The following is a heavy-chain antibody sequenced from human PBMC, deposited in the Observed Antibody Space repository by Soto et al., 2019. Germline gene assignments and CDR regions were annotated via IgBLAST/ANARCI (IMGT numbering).Heavy chain of an antibody. J-gene: IGHJ4*02. CDR1: GFTFSSYA. D-gene: IGHD7-27*01. CDR3: AKDPCNWGSLSYFDY. Sequence: GGSLRLSCAASGFTFSSYATSWVRQAPGKGLEWVSAISGSGGSTYYADSVKGRFTISRDNSKNTLYLQMNSLRAEDTAVYYCAKDPCNWGSLSYFDYWGQGTLVTVSS. CDR2: ISGSGGST. V-gene: IGHV3-23*01.